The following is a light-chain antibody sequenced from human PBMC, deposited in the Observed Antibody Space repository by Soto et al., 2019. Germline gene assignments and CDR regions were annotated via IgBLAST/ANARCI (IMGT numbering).Light chain of an antibody. CDR1: SSNIGNNY. CDR2: ENN. CDR3: GTWDSSLSAGV. V-gene: IGLV1-51*02. J-gene: IGLJ3*02. Sequence: QSVLTQPPSVSAAPGQKVTNSCSGSSSNIGNNYLSWYQQLPGTAPKLLIYENNKRPSGIPDRFSGSKSGTSATLGITGLQTGDEADYYCGTWDSSLSAGVFGEGTKVTVL.